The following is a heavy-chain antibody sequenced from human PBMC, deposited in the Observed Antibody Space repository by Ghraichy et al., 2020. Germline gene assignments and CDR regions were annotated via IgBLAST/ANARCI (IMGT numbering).Heavy chain of an antibody. CDR2: ISGSGGST. CDR1: GFTFSSSA. V-gene: IGHV3-23*01. Sequence: GGSLRLSCAASGFTFSSSAMSWVRQAPGKGLEWVSAISGSGGSTYYADSVKGRFTISRDNSKNTLYLQMNSLRAEDTAVYYCAKSVAAADWFDPWGQGTLVSVSS. D-gene: IGHD6-13*01. CDR3: AKSVAAADWFDP. J-gene: IGHJ5*02.